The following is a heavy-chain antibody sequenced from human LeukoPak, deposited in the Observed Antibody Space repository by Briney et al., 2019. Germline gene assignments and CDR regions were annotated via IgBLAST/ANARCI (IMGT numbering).Heavy chain of an antibody. J-gene: IGHJ6*03. Sequence: ASVKVSCKASGYTFTSYYMHWVRQAPGQGLEWMGIINPSGGSTSYAQKFQGRVTMTRDTSTSTVYMELSSLRSEDTAVYYCARDRVGELSNNAYYYYYMDVWGKGTTVTISS. V-gene: IGHV1-46*01. CDR3: ARDRVGELSNNAYYYYYMDV. CDR1: GYTFTSYY. D-gene: IGHD3-16*02. CDR2: INPSGGST.